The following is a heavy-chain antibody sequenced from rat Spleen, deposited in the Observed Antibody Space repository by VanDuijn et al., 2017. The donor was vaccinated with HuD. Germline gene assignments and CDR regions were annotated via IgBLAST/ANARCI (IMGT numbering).Heavy chain of an antibody. CDR1: GFTFSDYY. V-gene: IGHV5-19*01. J-gene: IGHJ2*01. CDR3: ATAGTRISRFAY. Sequence: EVQLVESGGGLVQPGRSLKLSCAASGFTFSDYYMVWVRQAPTKGLEWVASIRPTGVSTYYRDSVKCRFTLSRDNAKSTLYLQMDSLRSEDTATYYCATAGTRISRFAYWGQGVMVTVSS. D-gene: IGHD1-4*01. CDR2: IRPTGVST.